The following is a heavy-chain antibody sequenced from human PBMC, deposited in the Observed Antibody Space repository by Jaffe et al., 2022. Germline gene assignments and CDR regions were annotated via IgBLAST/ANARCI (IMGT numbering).Heavy chain of an antibody. CDR2: IYPGDSDT. Sequence: EVQLVQSGAEVKKPGESLKISCKGSGYSFTSYWIGWVRQMPGKGLEWMGIIYPGDSDTRYSPSFQGQVTISADKSISTAYLQWSSLKASDTAMYYCARRGLGYCSGGSCSEVILQDDYWGQGTLVTVSS. CDR3: ARRGLGYCSGGSCSEVILQDDY. V-gene: IGHV5-51*03. D-gene: IGHD2-15*01. J-gene: IGHJ4*02. CDR1: GYSFTSYW.